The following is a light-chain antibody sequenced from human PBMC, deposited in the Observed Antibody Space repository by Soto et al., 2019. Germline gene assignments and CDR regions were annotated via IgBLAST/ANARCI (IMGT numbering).Light chain of an antibody. J-gene: IGKJ5*01. CDR2: GAS. CDR3: QQYNDWPPRIT. V-gene: IGKV3-15*01. Sequence: EIVMTQSPATLSVSPGARATLSCRASQSVSSSVVWYQQKPGQAPRLLIYGASTRATGIPARFSGSGSGTEFTLTISSLQSEDLAVYYCQQYNDWPPRITFGQGTRREIK. CDR1: QSVSSS.